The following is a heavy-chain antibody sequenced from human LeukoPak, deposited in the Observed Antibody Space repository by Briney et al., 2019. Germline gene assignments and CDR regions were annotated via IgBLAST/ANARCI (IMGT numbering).Heavy chain of an antibody. D-gene: IGHD6-19*01. CDR1: GYSFTNYW. CDR2: IYPGDSDT. V-gene: IGHV5-51*01. CDR3: ARRSSGWYEFDY. J-gene: IGHJ4*02. Sequence: GESLKISCKGSGYSFTNYWIGWVRQMPGKGLEWMGIIYPGDSDTRYSPSFQGQVAMSADRTISTAYLQWSTLKASDTAMYYCARRSSGWYEFDYWGQGTLVTVSS.